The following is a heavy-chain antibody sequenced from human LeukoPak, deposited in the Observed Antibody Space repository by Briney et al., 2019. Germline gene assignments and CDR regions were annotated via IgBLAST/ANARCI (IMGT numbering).Heavy chain of an antibody. V-gene: IGHV1-8*03. Sequence: GASVKVSCKASGYTFTSYDINWVRQATGQGLEWMGWMNPNSGNTGYAQKFQGRVTLTRNTSISTAYMELSSLRSEDTAVYYCARGVVETIFGVVISTNWFDPWGQGTLVTVSS. CDR1: GYTFTSYD. J-gene: IGHJ5*02. CDR2: MNPNSGNT. D-gene: IGHD3-3*01. CDR3: ARGVVETIFGVVISTNWFDP.